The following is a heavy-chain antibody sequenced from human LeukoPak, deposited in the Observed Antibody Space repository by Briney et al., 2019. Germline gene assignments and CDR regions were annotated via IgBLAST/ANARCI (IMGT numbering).Heavy chain of an antibody. D-gene: IGHD6-13*01. J-gene: IGHJ6*02. CDR2: IYPGDSDT. Sequence: GESLKISCKGSGYSFTSYWIGWVRQMPGKGLEWMGIIYPGDSDTRYSPSLQGQVTISADKSISTAYLQWSSLKASDTAMYYCARPIAAAGHYYYYGMDVWGQGTTVTVSS. CDR1: GYSFTSYW. V-gene: IGHV5-51*01. CDR3: ARPIAAAGHYYYYGMDV.